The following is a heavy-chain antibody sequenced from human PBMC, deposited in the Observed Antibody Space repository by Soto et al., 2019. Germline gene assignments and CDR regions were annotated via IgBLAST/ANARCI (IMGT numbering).Heavy chain of an antibody. V-gene: IGHV4-34*01. D-gene: IGHD2-21*02. CDR1: GGSFSGYY. J-gene: IGHJ5*02. CDR2: INHSGST. CDR3: ARACAYCGGDCRWFDP. Sequence: VQLQQWGAGLLKPSETLSLTCAVYGGSFSGYYWSWIRQPPGKELEWIGEINHSGSTNYNPSLKSRVTISVDTSKNQFSLKLSSVTAADTAVYYCARACAYCGGDCRWFDPWGQGTLVTVSS.